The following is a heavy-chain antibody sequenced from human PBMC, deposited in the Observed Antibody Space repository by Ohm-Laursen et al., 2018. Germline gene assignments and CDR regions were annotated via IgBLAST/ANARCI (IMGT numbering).Heavy chain of an antibody. J-gene: IGHJ4*02. V-gene: IGHV3-11*04. CDR3: ERTIGAAADH. D-gene: IGHD6-13*01. Sequence: SLRLSCSASGFTFSDYYMSWIRQAPGKGLEWVSYISSSGSTIYYADSVKGRFTISRDNAKNTLYLQINSLRAEDTAVYYCERTIGAAADHWGQGTLVTVSS. CDR1: GFTFSDYY. CDR2: ISSSGSTI.